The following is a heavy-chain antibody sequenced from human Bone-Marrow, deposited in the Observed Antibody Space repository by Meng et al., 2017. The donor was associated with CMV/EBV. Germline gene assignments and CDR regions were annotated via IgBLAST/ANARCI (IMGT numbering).Heavy chain of an antibody. Sequence: GSLRLSCTVSGGSISSYYWSWIRQPPGKGLEWIGYIYYSGSTNYNPSLKSRVTISVDTSKNQFSLKLSSVTAADTAVYYCARGNVLRFVEWLPSLDYWGQGTLVTVSS. D-gene: IGHD3-3*01. V-gene: IGHV4-59*01. CDR3: ARGNVLRFVEWLPSLDY. CDR2: IYYSGST. J-gene: IGHJ4*02. CDR1: GGSISSYY.